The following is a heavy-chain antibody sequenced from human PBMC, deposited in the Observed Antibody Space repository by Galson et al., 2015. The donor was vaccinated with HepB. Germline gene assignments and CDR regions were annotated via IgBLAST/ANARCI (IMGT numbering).Heavy chain of an antibody. CDR1: GGTFSSYA. V-gene: IGHV1-69*13. CDR2: IIPIFGIA. J-gene: IGHJ4*02. D-gene: IGHD3-22*01. Sequence: SVKVSCKASGGTFSSYAISWVRQAPGQGLEWMGGIIPIFGIANYAQKFQGRVTITADESTSTAYMELSSLRSEDTAVYYCARVGGDYYDSSGYYGGDFDYWGQGTLVTVSS. CDR3: ARVGGDYYDSSGYYGGDFDY.